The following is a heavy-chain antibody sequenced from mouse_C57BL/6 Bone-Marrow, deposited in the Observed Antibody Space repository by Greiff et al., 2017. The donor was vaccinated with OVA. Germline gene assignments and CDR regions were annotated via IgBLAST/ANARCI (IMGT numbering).Heavy chain of an antibody. Sequence: QVQLQQPGAELVKPGASVKLSCKASGYTFTSYWMHWVKQRPGQGLEWIGMIHPNSGSTNYNEKFKSKATLTVDKSSSTAYMQLSSLTSEDSAVYYCARSYYYCRGYWYFDGWGTGTTVTVAS. J-gene: IGHJ1*03. CDR3: ARSYYYCRGYWYFDG. D-gene: IGHD1-1*01. CDR1: GYTFTSYW. V-gene: IGHV1-64*01. CDR2: IHPNSGST.